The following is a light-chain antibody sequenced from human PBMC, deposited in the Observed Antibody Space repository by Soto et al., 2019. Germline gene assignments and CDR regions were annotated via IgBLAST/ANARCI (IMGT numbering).Light chain of an antibody. CDR2: GAS. V-gene: IGKV3-20*01. CDR3: QQYGSSGVT. J-gene: IGKJ3*01. Sequence: EIVLTQSPATLSSFPGDRVTLSCRASQYINTRLAWYQHRPGQAPRLLIYGASTRATGIPDRFSGTGSGTDFTLTISRLEPEDFAVYYCQQYGSSGVTFGPGTKVDIK. CDR1: QYINTR.